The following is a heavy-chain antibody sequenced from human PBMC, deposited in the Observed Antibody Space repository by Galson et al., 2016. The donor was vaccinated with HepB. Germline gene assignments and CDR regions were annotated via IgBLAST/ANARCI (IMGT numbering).Heavy chain of an antibody. CDR3: AGATNGNFYWDY. D-gene: IGHD2-21*01. Sequence: QSGAEVKKPGESLKISCKASGYSFTSYWIGWVRQMPGKGLEWMGIIYPGHSDTKYSPSFQGQVAISADKSISTAYLHWSSLTASDTAMYYCAGATNGNFYWDYGGKGILVTVSS. CDR2: IYPGHSDT. CDR1: GYSFTSYW. V-gene: IGHV5-51*01. J-gene: IGHJ4*02.